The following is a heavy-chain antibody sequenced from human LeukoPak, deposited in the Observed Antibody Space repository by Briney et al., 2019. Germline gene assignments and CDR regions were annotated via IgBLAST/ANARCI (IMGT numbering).Heavy chain of an antibody. J-gene: IGHJ4*02. CDR1: GFRLNNYD. Sequence: GGSLRLSCAASGFRLNNYDMNWVRQAAGKGREWVSYITIDSTTKDYADSVKGRFPISRANAKNSLYLQLDSLRGEDTALYYCARDASNWPRWPHFDWCGQGTLVTVSS. D-gene: IGHD1-20*01. V-gene: IGHV3-48*01. CDR2: ITIDSTTK. CDR3: ARDASNWPRWPHFDW.